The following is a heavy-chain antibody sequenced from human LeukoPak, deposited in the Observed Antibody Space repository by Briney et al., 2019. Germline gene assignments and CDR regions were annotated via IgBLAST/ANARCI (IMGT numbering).Heavy chain of an antibody. CDR1: GFTFSHYE. V-gene: IGHV3-48*03. J-gene: IGHJ3*02. CDR2: LSSSGSTI. D-gene: IGHD6-19*01. Sequence: QPGGSLRLSCAASGFTFSHYEMNWVRQAPGKGLEWVSYLSSSGSTIYYADSVKGRFTISRDNAKNTLYLQMNSLRPDDTAIYYCARDFNRLEAFDIWGQGTMVTVST. CDR3: ARDFNRLEAFDI.